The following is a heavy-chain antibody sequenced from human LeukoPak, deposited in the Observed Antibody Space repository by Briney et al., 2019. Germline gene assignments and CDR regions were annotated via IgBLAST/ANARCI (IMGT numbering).Heavy chain of an antibody. CDR1: GYSFMDYY. J-gene: IGHJ4*02. CDR2: MNPKSGNT. D-gene: IGHD5-12*01. V-gene: IGHV1-8*01. Sequence: ASVKGSCKASGYSFMDYYISWGRQATGQGLEWMGWMNPKSGNTGYAEKFQGRVAMTRDTSVGTAYMELSSLRSEDTAVYYCARNSGLADCWGQGTLVTVSS. CDR3: ARNSGLADC.